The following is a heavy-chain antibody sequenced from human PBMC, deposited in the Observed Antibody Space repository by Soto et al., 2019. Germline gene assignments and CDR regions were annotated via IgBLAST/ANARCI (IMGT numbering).Heavy chain of an antibody. J-gene: IGHJ4*02. D-gene: IGHD6-19*01. CDR2: ISYDGSNK. V-gene: IGHV3-30*18. Sequence: QVQLVESGGGVVQPGRSLRLSCAASGFTFSSYGMHWVRQAPGKGLEWVAVISYDGSNKYYADSVKGRFTISRDNSKNTLYLQMNSLRAEDTAVYYCAKVSVAGETYFDYWGQGTLVTVSP. CDR3: AKVSVAGETYFDY. CDR1: GFTFSSYG.